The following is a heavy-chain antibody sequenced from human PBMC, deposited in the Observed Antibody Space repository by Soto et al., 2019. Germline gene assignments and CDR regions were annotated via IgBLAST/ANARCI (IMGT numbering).Heavy chain of an antibody. J-gene: IGHJ5*02. Sequence: LRLSCAASGFTFSSYSMNWVRQAPGKGLEWVSSISSSSSYIYYADSVKGRFTISRDNAKNSLYLQMNSLRAEDTAVYYCARGASVEAIFGVLHWFDPWGQGTLVTVSS. CDR2: ISSSSSYI. V-gene: IGHV3-21*01. CDR3: ARGASVEAIFGVLHWFDP. D-gene: IGHD3-3*01. CDR1: GFTFSSYS.